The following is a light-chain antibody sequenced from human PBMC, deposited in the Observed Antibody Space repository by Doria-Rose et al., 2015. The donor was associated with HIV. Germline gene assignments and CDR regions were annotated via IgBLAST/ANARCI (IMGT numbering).Light chain of an antibody. CDR1: QSFSSTY. V-gene: IGKV3-20*01. J-gene: IGKJ1*01. CDR2: DGS. Sequence: LTQSPGTLSLSPGERATLSCRASQSFSSTYLAWYQQKPGQAPSLLIYDGSTRATGIPDRFSASGSGTDFTLTINILEPEDFALYYCHQYGTSCTFGQVTKVEI. CDR3: HQYGTSCT.